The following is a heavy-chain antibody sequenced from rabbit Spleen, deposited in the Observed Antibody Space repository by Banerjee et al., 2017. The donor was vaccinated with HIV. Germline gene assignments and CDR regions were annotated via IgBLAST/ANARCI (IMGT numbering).Heavy chain of an antibody. CDR2: IGTGSGST. D-gene: IGHD4-1*01. V-gene: IGHV1S43*01. Sequence: QQQLEESGGDLVQPEASLTLTCKASGIDFSSGYYMCWVRQAPGKGLEWIGCIGTGSGSTYYANWVNGRFTISSHNAQNTLFLQLNSLTAADTATYFCVREVAAKFSLWGPGTLVHRL. J-gene: IGHJ4*01. CDR1: GIDFSSGYY. CDR3: VREVAAKFSL.